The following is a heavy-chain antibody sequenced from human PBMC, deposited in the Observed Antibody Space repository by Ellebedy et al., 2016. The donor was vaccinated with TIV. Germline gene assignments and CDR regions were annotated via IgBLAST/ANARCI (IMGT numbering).Heavy chain of an antibody. Sequence: SETLSLTXAVSGDSISSSNWWSWVRQTPGKGLEWIGEIFHSGSTNYSPSVKSRVTMSIDKSKNQLSLKLTSVTAADTAVYYCARELSGNFFDFWGQGTLVTVSS. D-gene: IGHD1-26*01. V-gene: IGHV4-4*02. J-gene: IGHJ4*02. CDR2: IFHSGST. CDR1: GDSISSSNW. CDR3: ARELSGNFFDF.